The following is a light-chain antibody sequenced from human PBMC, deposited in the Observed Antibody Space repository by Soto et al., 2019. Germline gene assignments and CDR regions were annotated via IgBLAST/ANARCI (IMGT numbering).Light chain of an antibody. V-gene: IGLV1-44*01. CDR2: TNN. CDR1: SSNIGTYT. Sequence: QPVLAQPPSVSGTPGQRVTISCSGSSSNIGTYTVNWYQQLPGTAPKLLIYTNNQRPSGVPDRFSDSKSGTSASLAIGGLQSEDEADYYCAAWDDSLNGLVFGGGTKVTVL. CDR3: AAWDDSLNGLV. J-gene: IGLJ2*01.